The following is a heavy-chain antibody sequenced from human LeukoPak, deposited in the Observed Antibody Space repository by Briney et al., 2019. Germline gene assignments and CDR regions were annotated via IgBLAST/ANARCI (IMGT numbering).Heavy chain of an antibody. V-gene: IGHV4-34*01. CDR2: INHSGST. CDR3: ARASCITMVRGVCDAFDI. J-gene: IGHJ3*02. CDR1: GGSFSGYY. Sequence: SETLSLTCAVYGGSFSGYYWSWIRQPPGKGLEWIGEINHSGSTNYNPSLKSRVTISVDTSKNQFSLKLSSVTAADTAVYYCARASCITMVRGVCDAFDIWGQGTMVTVSS. D-gene: IGHD3-10*01.